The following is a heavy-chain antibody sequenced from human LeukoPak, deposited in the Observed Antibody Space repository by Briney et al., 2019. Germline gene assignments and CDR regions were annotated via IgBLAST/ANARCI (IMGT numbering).Heavy chain of an antibody. D-gene: IGHD3-3*01. CDR3: EVGGVVFFGVVVSRDD. V-gene: IGHV3-23*01. Sequence: GGSLRLSCAASGFTFSTYDMSWVRQAPGKGLEWVSGISGSGGTTYYADSVKGRFTISRDNSKNTLYLQMNSLGVEDTALYYCEVGGVVFFGVVVSRDDWGQGTLVTVSS. J-gene: IGHJ4*02. CDR1: GFTFSTYD. CDR2: ISGSGGTT.